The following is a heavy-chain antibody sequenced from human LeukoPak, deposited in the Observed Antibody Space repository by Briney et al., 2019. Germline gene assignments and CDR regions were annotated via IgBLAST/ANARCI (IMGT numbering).Heavy chain of an antibody. V-gene: IGHV1-3*01. CDR2: INPGNGDT. D-gene: IGHD2-15*01. CDR1: GYTFTNYA. J-gene: IGHJ6*02. CDR3: ARERWHCRVNCYSVYYYALDV. Sequence: ASVKVSCKGSGYTFTNYAVHWVRQAPGQRLEWLGWINPGNGDTKYSQNFQGRVTVTSDTSAATAYVELNSLTSEDAAVYYCARERWHCRVNCYSVYYYALDVWGQGTTVTVSS.